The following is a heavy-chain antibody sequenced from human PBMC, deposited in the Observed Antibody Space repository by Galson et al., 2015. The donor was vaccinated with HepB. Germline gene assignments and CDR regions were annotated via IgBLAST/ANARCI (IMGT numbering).Heavy chain of an antibody. V-gene: IGHV3-21*01. CDR2: ISSSSSYI. CDR1: GFTFSSHS. J-gene: IGHJ4*02. Sequence: SLRLSCAASGFTFSSHSMNWVRQAPGKGLEWVSSISSSSSYIYYADSVKGRFTISRDNAKNSLYLQMNSLRAEDTAVYYCARGGSGWHRYFDYWGQGTLVTVSS. CDR3: ARGGSGWHRYFDY. D-gene: IGHD6-19*01.